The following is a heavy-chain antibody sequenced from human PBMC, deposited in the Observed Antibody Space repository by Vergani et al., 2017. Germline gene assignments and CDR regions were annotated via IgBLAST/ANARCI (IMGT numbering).Heavy chain of an antibody. V-gene: IGHV1-18*01. J-gene: IGHJ6*02. D-gene: IGHD4-17*01. CDR3: ARDYHYAHARSYGMDV. CDR2: ISAYNGNT. Sequence: QVQLVQSGAEVKKPGASVKVSCKASGYTFTSYGISWVRQAPGQGLEWMGWISAYNGNTNSAQKLQGRVTMTTDTSTSTAYMELRSLRSDDTSVYYCARDYHYAHARSYGMDVWGQGTTVTVSS. CDR1: GYTFTSYG.